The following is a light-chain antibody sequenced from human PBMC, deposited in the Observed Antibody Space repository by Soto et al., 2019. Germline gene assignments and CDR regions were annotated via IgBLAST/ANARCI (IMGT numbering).Light chain of an antibody. J-gene: IGKJ2*01. CDR1: QSVLYSSKNKNY. CDR3: QQYYSIPQT. Sequence: DIVMTQSPDSLAVSLGERATLNCKSSQSVLYSSKNKNYLAWYQQKPGQPPKLLVYWASTRESGVPDRFSGSGSGTDFTLTISSLQAEDVAVYYCQQYYSIPQTFGQGTKLEIK. V-gene: IGKV4-1*01. CDR2: WAS.